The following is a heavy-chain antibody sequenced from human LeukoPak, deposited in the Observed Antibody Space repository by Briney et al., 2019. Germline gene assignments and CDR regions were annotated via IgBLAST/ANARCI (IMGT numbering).Heavy chain of an antibody. CDR2: MYYSGST. D-gene: IGHD1-26*01. CDR3: ARDGATSGSYTEY. Sequence: PSETLSLTCTVSVDSISGYYWSWIRQPPGKGLEWIGYMYYSGSTYYNPSLRSRVTISLDPSENEFSLKLTSVTAADTAVYYCARDGATSGSYTEYWGQGTLVTVSS. J-gene: IGHJ4*02. CDR1: VDSISGYY. V-gene: IGHV4-59*12.